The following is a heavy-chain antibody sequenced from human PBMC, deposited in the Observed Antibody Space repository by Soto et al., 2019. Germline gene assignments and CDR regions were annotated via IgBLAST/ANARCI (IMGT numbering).Heavy chain of an antibody. J-gene: IGHJ4*02. D-gene: IGHD6-19*01. CDR2: ISGNGGST. CDR3: LIYRSAWSYPFDY. Sequence: PGGSLRLSCAASGFTFSTYAMTWVRQAPGKGLEWVSTISGNGGSTYCADSVQGRFTISRDNSKNTLYLQLNSLRSEDTAVYYCLIYRSAWSYPFDYWGQGTLVTVSS. V-gene: IGHV3-23*01. CDR1: GFTFSTYA.